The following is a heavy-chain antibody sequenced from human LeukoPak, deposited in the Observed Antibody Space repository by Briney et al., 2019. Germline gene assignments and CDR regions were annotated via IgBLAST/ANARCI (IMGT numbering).Heavy chain of an antibody. CDR2: TYYSGTT. V-gene: IGHV4-30-4*01. CDR3: ARQGPAPFFDY. CDR1: GGSITSGDYY. J-gene: IGHJ4*02. Sequence: SETLSLTCTVSGGSITSGDYYWTWIRQPPGKGLEWMGYTYYSGTTYYNPSLKSPVTISVDTSQNQFSLKLSSVTAADTAVYYCARQGPAPFFDYWGQGSLLTVSS.